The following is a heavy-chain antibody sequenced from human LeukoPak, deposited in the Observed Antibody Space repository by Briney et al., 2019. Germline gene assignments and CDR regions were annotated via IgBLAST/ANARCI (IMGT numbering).Heavy chain of an antibody. CDR3: ARGLHYYYYGMDV. CDR2: ISYDGSNK. J-gene: IGHJ6*02. V-gene: IGHV3-30-3*01. CDR1: GFTFSSYT. Sequence: GRSLRLSCAASGFTFSSYTMHWVRQAPGKGLEWVAVISYDGSNKYYADSVKGRFTISRDNSKNTLYLQMNSLRAEDTAVYYCARGLHYYYYGMDVRGQGTTVTVSS. D-gene: IGHD3-10*01.